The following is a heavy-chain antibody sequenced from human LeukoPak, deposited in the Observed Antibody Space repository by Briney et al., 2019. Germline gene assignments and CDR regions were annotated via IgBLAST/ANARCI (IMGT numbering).Heavy chain of an antibody. Sequence: GGSLRLSCATSGFTFSSYDMHWIRQAPGKGLEWVAVISYDGSNKYYADSVKGRFTISRDNSKNTLYLQMNSLRAEDTAVYYCARDSGTVYYFDYWGQGTLVTVSS. V-gene: IGHV3-30*19. CDR1: GFTFSSYD. CDR2: ISYDGSNK. D-gene: IGHD1-1*01. CDR3: ARDSGTVYYFDY. J-gene: IGHJ4*02.